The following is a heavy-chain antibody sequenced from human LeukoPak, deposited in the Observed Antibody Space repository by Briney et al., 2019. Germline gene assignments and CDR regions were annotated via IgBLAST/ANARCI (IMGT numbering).Heavy chain of an antibody. V-gene: IGHV3-7*02. D-gene: IGHD2-2*02. CDR2: IKQDGSEK. CDR1: GFTFSTYW. J-gene: IGHJ4*02. CDR3: ASLYILREVRYSDY. Sequence: GGSLRLSCATSGFTFSTYWMTWVRQAPGKGLEWVANIKQDGSEKNYVDSVKGRFTISRDNAKNSLSLQLSSLRPEDTAVYYCASLYILREVRYSDYWGQGTLVTVSS.